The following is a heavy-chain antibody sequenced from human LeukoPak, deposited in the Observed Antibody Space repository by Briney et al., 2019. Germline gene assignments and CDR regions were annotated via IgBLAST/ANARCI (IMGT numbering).Heavy chain of an antibody. CDR1: GGTFSSYA. CDR3: ARDVIAVAGTGYFDY. V-gene: IGHV1-69*05. D-gene: IGHD6-19*01. CDR2: IIPIFGTA. J-gene: IGHJ4*02. Sequence: SVKVSCKXSGGTFSSYAISWVRQAPGQGLEWMGRIIPIFGTANYAQKFQGRVTITTDESTCTAYMELSSLRSEDTAVYYCARDVIAVAGTGYFDYWGQGTLVTVSS.